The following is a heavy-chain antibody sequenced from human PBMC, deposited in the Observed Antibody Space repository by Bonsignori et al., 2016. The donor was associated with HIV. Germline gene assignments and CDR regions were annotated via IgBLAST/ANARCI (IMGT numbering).Heavy chain of an antibody. J-gene: IGHJ3*02. CDR1: GFTFDDYA. CDR2: ISWNSGSI. CDR3: AKDMLVGATRSPFDI. Sequence: SLKISCAASGFTFDDYAMHWVRQAPGKGLEWVSGISWNSGSIGYADSVKGRFTISRDNAKNSLYLQMNSLRAEDTALYYCAKDMLVGATRSPFDIWGQGTMVTVSS. D-gene: IGHD1-26*01. V-gene: IGHV3-9*01.